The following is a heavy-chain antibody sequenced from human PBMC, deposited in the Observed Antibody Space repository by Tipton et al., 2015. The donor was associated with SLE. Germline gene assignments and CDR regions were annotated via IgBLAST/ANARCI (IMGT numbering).Heavy chain of an antibody. CDR3: AELSTADAFDV. V-gene: IGHV3-7*01. Sequence: SLRLSCAASGLTFSSLWMTWVRQAPGKGLEWVANIKQDGSEKYYADSVKGRFTISRDNAKNSLYLQMNSLRAEDAALYYCAELSTADAFDVWGQGAMVIVSS. D-gene: IGHD5/OR15-5a*01. CDR1: GLTFSSLW. J-gene: IGHJ3*01. CDR2: IKQDGSEK.